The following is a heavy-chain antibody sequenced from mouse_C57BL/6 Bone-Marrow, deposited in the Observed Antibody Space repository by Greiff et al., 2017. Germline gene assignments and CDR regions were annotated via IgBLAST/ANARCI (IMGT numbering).Heavy chain of an antibody. CDR2: ISSGGSYT. V-gene: IGHV5-6*01. CDR3: ARHAFAY. J-gene: IGHJ3*01. Sequence: DVHLVESGGDLVKPGGSLKLSCAASGFTFSSYGMSWVRQTPDKRLEWVATISSGGSYTYYPDSVKGRFTISRDNAKNTLYLQMSSLKSEDTAMYYCARHAFAYWGQGTLVTVSA. CDR1: GFTFSSYG.